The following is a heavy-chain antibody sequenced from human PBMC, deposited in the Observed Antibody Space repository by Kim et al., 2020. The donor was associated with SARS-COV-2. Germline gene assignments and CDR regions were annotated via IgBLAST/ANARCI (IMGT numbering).Heavy chain of an antibody. J-gene: IGHJ4*02. Sequence: ASVKVSCKASGYTFTSYAMNWVRQAPGQGVEWMGWINTNTGNPTYAQGFTGRFVFSLDTSVSTAYLQISSLKAEDTAVYYCATAIYDYIWGSYRINDPVHADSWGQGTLVTVSS. CDR1: GYTFTSYA. CDR2: INTNTGNP. CDR3: ATAIYDYIWGSYRINDPVHADS. V-gene: IGHV7-4-1*02. D-gene: IGHD3-16*02.